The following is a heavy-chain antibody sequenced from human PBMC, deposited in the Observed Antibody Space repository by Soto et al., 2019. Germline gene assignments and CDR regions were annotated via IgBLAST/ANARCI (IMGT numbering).Heavy chain of an antibody. CDR2: LSYDGGDK. CDR3: AKDQDDYGAVYYFDY. D-gene: IGHD4-17*01. V-gene: IGHV3-30*18. CDR1: GFTFSRYG. J-gene: IGHJ4*02. Sequence: QVQLVESGGGVVQPGRSLRLSCAASGFTFSRYGMHWVRQAPGKGLEWVAVLSYDGGDKYYADSVKGRFIISRDNSKNTVYLQMSSLRAEDTAVYYCAKDQDDYGAVYYFDYWGQGTQVTVST.